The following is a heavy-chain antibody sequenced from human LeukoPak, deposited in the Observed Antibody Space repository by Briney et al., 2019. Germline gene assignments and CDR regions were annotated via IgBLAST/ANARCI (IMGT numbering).Heavy chain of an antibody. CDR2: ISGSGGGT. Sequence: GGSLRLSCAASGFTFSSYAMSWVRQAPEKGLEWVSTISGSGGGTYYADSVKGRFTISRDDAKNSVYLQMNSLRGEDTAVYYCGRGMDYWGQGTLVTVSS. V-gene: IGHV3-23*01. CDR1: GFTFSSYA. J-gene: IGHJ4*02. CDR3: GRGMDY.